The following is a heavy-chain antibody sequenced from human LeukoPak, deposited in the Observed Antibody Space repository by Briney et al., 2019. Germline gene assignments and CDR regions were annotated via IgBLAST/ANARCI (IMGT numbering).Heavy chain of an antibody. CDR1: GFTSSSHQ. CDR3: ARWDYNSGWYLDY. CDR2: VKQDGSEK. J-gene: IGHJ4*02. Sequence: GGSLRLSCAASGFTSSSHQMTWGREAPGKGVEGVANVKQDGSEKRYGGSVTGRFSISRDNAKNSLYLQMNTLRAEDTALYYCARWDYNSGWYLDYWGQGTLVTVSS. V-gene: IGHV3-7*03. D-gene: IGHD3-22*01.